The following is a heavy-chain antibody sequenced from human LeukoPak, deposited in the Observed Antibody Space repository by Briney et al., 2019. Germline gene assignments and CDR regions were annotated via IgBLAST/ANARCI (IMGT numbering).Heavy chain of an antibody. CDR2: ISSSSSYI. D-gene: IGHD2-21*02. J-gene: IGHJ4*02. V-gene: IGHV3-21*01. CDR3: ARDYCGGDCYPDY. Sequence: GGSLRLSCAASGFTFSSYGMHWVRQAPGKGLEWVSSISSSSSYIYYADSVKGRFTISRDNAKDSLYLQMNSLRAEDTAVYYCARDYCGGDCYPDYWGQGTLVTVSS. CDR1: GFTFSSYG.